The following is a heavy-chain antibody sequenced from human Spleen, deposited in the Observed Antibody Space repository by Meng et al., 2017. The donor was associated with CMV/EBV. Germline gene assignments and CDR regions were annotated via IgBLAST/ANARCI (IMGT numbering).Heavy chain of an antibody. Sequence: GESLKISCAASGFTFDDYTMHWVRQAPGKGLEWVSIIYSGGGRYYADSVKGRFTISRDNSKNTLYLQMNSLRTEDTAVYYCARLTSGSASSDYWGQGTLVTVSS. D-gene: IGHD6-25*01. J-gene: IGHJ4*02. CDR2: IYSGGGR. CDR3: ARLTSGSASSDY. CDR1: GFTFDDYT. V-gene: IGHV3-66*02.